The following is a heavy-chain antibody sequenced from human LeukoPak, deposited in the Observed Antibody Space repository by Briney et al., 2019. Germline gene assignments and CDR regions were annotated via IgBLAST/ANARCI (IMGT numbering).Heavy chain of an antibody. V-gene: IGHV3-53*01. CDR2: IYSGGST. Sequence: GGSLRLSCAASGFTVSSNYMSWVRQAPGKGLEWVSVIYSGGSTYYADSVKGRFTISRDNSKNTLYLQMNSLRAEDAAVYYCARDTYYYDSSGYDYYYGMDVWGQGTTVTVSS. J-gene: IGHJ6*02. CDR3: ARDTYYYDSSGYDYYYGMDV. D-gene: IGHD3-22*01. CDR1: GFTVSSNY.